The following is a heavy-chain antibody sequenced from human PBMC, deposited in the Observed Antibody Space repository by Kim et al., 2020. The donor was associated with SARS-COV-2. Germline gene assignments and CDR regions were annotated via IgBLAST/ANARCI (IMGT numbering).Heavy chain of an antibody. Sequence: GGSLRLSCAASGFTFSSYGMHWVRQAPGKGLEWVAVIWYDGSNTYYADSVKGRFTISRDNSKNTLYLQMNSLRAEDTAVYYCAVPLSGSYDCPDYWGQGTLVTVSS. V-gene: IGHV3-33*01. CDR3: AVPLSGSYDCPDY. CDR2: IWYDGSNT. J-gene: IGHJ4*02. CDR1: GFTFSSYG. D-gene: IGHD3-10*01.